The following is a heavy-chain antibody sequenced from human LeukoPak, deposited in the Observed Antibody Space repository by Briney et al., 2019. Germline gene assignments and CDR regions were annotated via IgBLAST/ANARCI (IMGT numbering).Heavy chain of an antibody. J-gene: IGHJ6*03. CDR2: IYYSGST. Sequence: ETLSLTCTVSGGSISSYYWSWIRQPPGKGLEWIGYIYYSGSTNYNPSLKSRVTISVDTSKNQFSLKLSSVTAADTAVYYCARSAEPYYDSSGLHMDVWGKGTTVTISS. CDR3: ARSAEPYYDSSGLHMDV. CDR1: GGSISSYY. D-gene: IGHD3-22*01. V-gene: IGHV4-59*01.